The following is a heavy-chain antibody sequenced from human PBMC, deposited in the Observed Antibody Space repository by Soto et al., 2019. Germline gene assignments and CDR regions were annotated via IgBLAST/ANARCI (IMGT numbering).Heavy chain of an antibody. CDR2: IIPIFGTA. D-gene: IGHD5-18*01. J-gene: IGHJ6*02. CDR1: GGTFSSYA. V-gene: IGHV1-69*13. Sequence: SVKVSCKASGGTFSSYAISWVRQAPGQGLEWMGGIIPIFGTANYAQKFQGRVTITADESTSTAYMELSSLRSEDTAVYYCARDLLGGTSMDNYYHCYGIDVWGQGTTVIVS. CDR3: ARDLLGGTSMDNYYHCYGIDV.